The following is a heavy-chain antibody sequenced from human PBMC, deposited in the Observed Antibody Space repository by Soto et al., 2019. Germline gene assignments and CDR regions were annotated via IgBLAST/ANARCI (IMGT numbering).Heavy chain of an antibody. D-gene: IGHD5-12*01. CDR2: INSGNLI. CDR3: AKDRPSRNTGYDFDADY. J-gene: IGHJ4*02. Sequence: GGSLRLSCEGSGFSFRSYEMNWVRQAPGKGLEWISYINSGNLIHYADSVKGRFTISRDNAKNSVFLEMNSLRAEDTAVYYCAKDRPSRNTGYDFDADYWGQGTLVTVSS. CDR1: GFSFRSYE. V-gene: IGHV3-48*03.